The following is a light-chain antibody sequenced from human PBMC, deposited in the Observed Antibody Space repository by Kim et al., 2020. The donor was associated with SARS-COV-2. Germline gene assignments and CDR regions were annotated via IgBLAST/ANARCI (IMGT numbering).Light chain of an antibody. CDR2: AAS. J-gene: IGKJ1*01. V-gene: IGKV1D-8*01. Sequence: ASTGDRVTISCRMSQGIRSYLAWYQQKPGKAPELLIYAASTLQSGVPSRFSGSGSGTDFTLTISCLQSEDFATYYCQQYYSFPWTFGQGTKVDIK. CDR1: QGIRSY. CDR3: QQYYSFPWT.